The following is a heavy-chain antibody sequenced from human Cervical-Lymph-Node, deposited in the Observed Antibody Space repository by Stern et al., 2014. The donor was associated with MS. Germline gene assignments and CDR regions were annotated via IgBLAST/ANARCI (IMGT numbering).Heavy chain of an antibody. CDR1: GGTFNTYT. D-gene: IGHD2-15*01. CDR2: IIPMLDLP. Sequence: QVQLVESGAEVKKPGSSVRVPCKASGGTFNTYTVYWVRQAPGQGLEWMGKIIPMLDLPVYAQRFQGRVTITLDKSTSTAYIDLNSLTSEDTAVYYCARPRGREAASALDYWGQGTLVTVSS. V-gene: IGHV1-69*09. J-gene: IGHJ4*02. CDR3: ARPRGREAASALDY.